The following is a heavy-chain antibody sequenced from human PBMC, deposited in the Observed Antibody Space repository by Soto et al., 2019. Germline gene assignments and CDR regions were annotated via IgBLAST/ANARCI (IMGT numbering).Heavy chain of an antibody. CDR2: IWYDGSNK. CDR3: ARDLLAAVAVPYYYYGMDV. J-gene: IGHJ6*02. D-gene: IGHD6-19*01. V-gene: IGHV3-33*01. CDR1: GFTFSSYG. Sequence: QVQLVESGGGVVQPGRSLRLSCAASGFTFSSYGMHWVRQAPGKGLEWVAVIWYDGSNKYYADSVKGRFTISRDNSKNTLYLQMNSLRAEDTAVYYCARDLLAAVAVPYYYYGMDVWGQGTTVTVSS.